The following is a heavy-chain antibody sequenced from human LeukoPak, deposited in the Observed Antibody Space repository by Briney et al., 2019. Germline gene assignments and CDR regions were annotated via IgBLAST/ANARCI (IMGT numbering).Heavy chain of an antibody. CDR3: ARDMYREYFDL. V-gene: IGHV4-39*02. D-gene: IGHD2-8*01. Sequence: KPSETLSLTCTVSGGSISSSSYYWGWIRQPPGKGLEWIGSIYYSGSTYYNPSLKSRVTISVDTSKNQFSLKLSSVTAADTAVYFCARDMYREYFDLWGRGTLVEVSS. J-gene: IGHJ2*01. CDR1: GGSISSSSYY. CDR2: IYYSGST.